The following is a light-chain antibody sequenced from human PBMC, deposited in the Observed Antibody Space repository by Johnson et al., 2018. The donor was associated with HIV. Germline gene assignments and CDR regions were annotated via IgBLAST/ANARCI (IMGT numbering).Light chain of an antibody. CDR2: DNN. CDR1: SSNIGNNY. CDR3: GTWNSSLSAPYG. J-gene: IGLJ1*01. Sequence: QSVLTQPPSVSAAPGQKVTISCSGSSSNIGNNYVSWYQQLPGTAPKLLIYDNNKRPSGIPDRFSGSKSATSATLAITGLQTGDEADYYCGTWNSSLSAPYGFGTGTKVTVL. V-gene: IGLV1-51*01.